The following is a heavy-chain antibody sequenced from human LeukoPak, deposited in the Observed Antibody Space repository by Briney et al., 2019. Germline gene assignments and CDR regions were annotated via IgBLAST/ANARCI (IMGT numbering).Heavy chain of an antibody. Sequence: SETLSLTCAVSGGSITSDTYYWGCIRQPPGKGLEWIGSIYDSGSTYYNPSIKSRVTISVDSSKNQFSLKLSSVTAADTAVYYCARSVTRDLGDHGRTLKTNCFDPWGQGTLVTVSS. V-gene: IGHV4-39*01. CDR1: GGSITSDTYY. J-gene: IGHJ5*02. D-gene: IGHD2-21*02. CDR3: ARSVTRDLGDHGRTLKTNCFDP. CDR2: IYDSGST.